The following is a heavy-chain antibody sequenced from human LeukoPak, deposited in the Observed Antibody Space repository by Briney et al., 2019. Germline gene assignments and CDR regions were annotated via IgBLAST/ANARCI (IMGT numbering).Heavy chain of an antibody. V-gene: IGHV4-61*02. Sequence: PSQTLSLTCTVSGGSISSGSYYWSWIRQPAGKGLEWIGRIYTSGSTNYNPSLKSRVTISVDTSKNQFSLKLSSVTAADTAVYYCARVALADPYYDFWSGYQYLDYWGQGTLVTVSS. CDR2: IYTSGST. D-gene: IGHD3-3*01. J-gene: IGHJ4*02. CDR1: GGSISSGSYY. CDR3: ARVALADPYYDFWSGYQYLDY.